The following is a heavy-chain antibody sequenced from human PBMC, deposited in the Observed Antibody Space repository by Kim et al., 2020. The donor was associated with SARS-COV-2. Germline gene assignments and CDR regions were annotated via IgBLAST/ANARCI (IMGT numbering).Heavy chain of an antibody. CDR3: ARYLIAVAGTYYFDY. CDR2: INHSGST. D-gene: IGHD6-19*01. J-gene: IGHJ4*02. CDR1: GGSFSGYY. Sequence: SETLSLTCAVYGGSFSGYYWSWIRQPPGKGLEWIGEINHSGSTNYNPSLKSRVTISVDTSKNQFSLKLSSVTAADTAVYYCARYLIAVAGTYYFDYWGQGTLVTVSS. V-gene: IGHV4-34*01.